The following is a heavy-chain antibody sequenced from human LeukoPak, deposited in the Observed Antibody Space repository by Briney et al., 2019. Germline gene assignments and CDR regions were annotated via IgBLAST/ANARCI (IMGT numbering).Heavy chain of an antibody. J-gene: IGHJ1*01. D-gene: IGHD3-22*01. Sequence: GGSLRLSCAASGFTFSTYAVSWVRQAPGKGLEWVSAISGSGDSTYYADSVKGRFTISRDNSKNTLYLQMNSLRAEDTAVYYCAKGSGYYPEYFQHWGQGTLVTVSS. V-gene: IGHV3-23*01. CDR1: GFTFSTYA. CDR3: AKGSGYYPEYFQH. CDR2: ISGSGDST.